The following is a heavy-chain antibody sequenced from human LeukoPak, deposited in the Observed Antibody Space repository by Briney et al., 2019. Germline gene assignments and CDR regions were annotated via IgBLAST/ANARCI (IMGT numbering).Heavy chain of an antibody. CDR2: IYYSGST. J-gene: IGHJ4*02. V-gene: IGHV4-39*07. CDR3: ARGHTRYYLDY. D-gene: IGHD1-1*01. Sequence: SETLSLTCTVSGGSISSSSYYWGWIRQPPGKGLEWIGSIYYSGSTNYNPSLKSRVTISVDTSKNQFSLKLSSVTAADTAVYYCARGHTRYYLDYWGQGTLVTVSS. CDR1: GGSISSSSYY.